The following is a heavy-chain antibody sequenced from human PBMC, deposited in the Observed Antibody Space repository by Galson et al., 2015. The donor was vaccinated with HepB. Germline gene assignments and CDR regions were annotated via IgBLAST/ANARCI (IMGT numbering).Heavy chain of an antibody. J-gene: IGHJ4*02. CDR3: ARHGFWNVDY. V-gene: IGHV3-7*03. CDR1: GFTFSSHC. D-gene: IGHD1-1*01. CDR2: TNEDGSVT. Sequence: SLRLSCAASGFTFSSHCMAWVRQAPGKGLEGVASTNEDGSVTYDVDSVKGRFTMSRDNAKNLLYLEMNSLRVEDTAVYYCARHGFWNVDYWGQGTLVTVSS.